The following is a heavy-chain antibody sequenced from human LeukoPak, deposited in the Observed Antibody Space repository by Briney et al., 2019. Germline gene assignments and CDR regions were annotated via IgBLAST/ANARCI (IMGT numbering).Heavy chain of an antibody. CDR2: INPSGGST. V-gene: IGHV1-46*01. Sequence: GASVKVSCKASGYTFTSYYMHWVRQAPGQGLEWMGIINPSGGSTSYAQKFQGRVTMTRDTSTSTVYMELSRLRSDDTAVYYCARVRAGSGWDYWGQGTLVTVSS. J-gene: IGHJ4*02. D-gene: IGHD6-19*01. CDR1: GYTFTSYY. CDR3: ARVRAGSGWDY.